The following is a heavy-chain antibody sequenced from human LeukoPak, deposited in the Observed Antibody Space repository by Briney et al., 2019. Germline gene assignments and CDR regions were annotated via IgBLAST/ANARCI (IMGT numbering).Heavy chain of an antibody. CDR2: INHSGST. CDR3: ARVKGYCSSTSCYPLLRYYYGMDV. CDR1: GGSFSGYY. V-gene: IGHV4-34*01. Sequence: PSETLSLTCAVYGGSFSGYYWSWIRQPPGKGLEWIGEINHSGSTNYNPFLKSRVTISVDTSKNQFSLKLSSVTAADTAVYYCARVKGYCSSTSCYPLLRYYYGMDVWGQGTTVTVSS. D-gene: IGHD2-2*01. J-gene: IGHJ6*02.